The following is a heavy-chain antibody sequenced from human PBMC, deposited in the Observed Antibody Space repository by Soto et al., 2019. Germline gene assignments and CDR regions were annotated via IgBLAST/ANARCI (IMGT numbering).Heavy chain of an antibody. D-gene: IGHD3-22*01. J-gene: IGHJ5*02. V-gene: IGHV4-4*02. CDR2: IYHSGST. CDR3: ARAHLYYYDSTDLGWFDP. Sequence: SETLSLTCAVSGGSISSSNWWSWVRQPPGKGLEWIGEIYHSGSTNYNPSLKSRVTISVDKSKNQFSLKLSSVTAADTAVYYCARAHLYYYDSTDLGWFDPWGQGTLVTVSS. CDR1: GGSISSSNW.